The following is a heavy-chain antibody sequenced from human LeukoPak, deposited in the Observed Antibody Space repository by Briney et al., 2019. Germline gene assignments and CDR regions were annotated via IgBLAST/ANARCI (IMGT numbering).Heavy chain of an antibody. V-gene: IGHV3-21*01. D-gene: IGHD6-19*01. CDR1: GFTFSSYS. CDR2: ISSSSSYI. Sequence: PGGSLRLSCAASGFTFSSYSMNWVRQAPGKGLEWVSSISSSSSYIYYADSVKGRFTISRDNAKNSLYLQMNSLRAEDTAVYYCARVLLVGNQWLVDTGFDYWGQGTLVTVSS. J-gene: IGHJ4*02. CDR3: ARVLLVGNQWLVDTGFDY.